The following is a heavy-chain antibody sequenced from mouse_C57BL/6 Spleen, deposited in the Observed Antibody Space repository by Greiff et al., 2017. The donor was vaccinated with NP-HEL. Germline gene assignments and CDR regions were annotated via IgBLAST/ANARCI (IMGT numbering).Heavy chain of an antibody. CDR1: GYTFTSYW. J-gene: IGHJ4*01. V-gene: IGHV1-55*01. D-gene: IGHD1-1*01. Sequence: QVQLQQPGAELVKPGASVKMSCKASGYTFTSYWITWVKQRPGQGLEWIGDIYPGSGSTNYNEKFKSKATLTVDTSSSTAYMQLSSLTSEDSAVYYCALVITTVVAEVYYAMDYWGQGTSVTVSS. CDR3: ALVITTVVAEVYYAMDY. CDR2: IYPGSGST.